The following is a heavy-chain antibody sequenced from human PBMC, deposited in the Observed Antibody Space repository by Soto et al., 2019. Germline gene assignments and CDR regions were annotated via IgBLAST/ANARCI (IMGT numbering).Heavy chain of an antibody. CDR3: ARGFFEWYIGWFDP. CDR2: ISSSSSYI. CDR1: GVTFSSDS. D-gene: IGHD3-3*01. J-gene: IGHJ5*02. V-gene: IGHV3-21*01. Sequence: GVSLILSCSASGVTFSSDSINGFRQAPGKGLEWVSSISSSSSYIYYADSVKGRFTISIDNAKNSLYLQMNSLRAEDTAVYYCARGFFEWYIGWFDPWGQGTLVTVSS.